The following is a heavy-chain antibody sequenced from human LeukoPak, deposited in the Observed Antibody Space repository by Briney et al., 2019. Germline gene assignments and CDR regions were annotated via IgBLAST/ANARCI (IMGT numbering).Heavy chain of an antibody. CDR1: GFTFSSYA. CDR3: AKVGYCSSTSCYYYFDY. Sequence: GGSLRLSCAASGFTFSSYAMSWVRQAPGKGLEWVSAISGSGGSTYYADSVEGRFTISRDNSKNTLYLQMNSLRAEDTAVYYCAKVGYCSSTSCYYYFDYWGQGTLVTVSS. V-gene: IGHV3-23*01. J-gene: IGHJ4*02. D-gene: IGHD2-2*01. CDR2: ISGSGGST.